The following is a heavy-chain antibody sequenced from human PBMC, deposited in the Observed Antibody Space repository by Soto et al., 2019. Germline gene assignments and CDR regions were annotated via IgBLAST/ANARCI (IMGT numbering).Heavy chain of an antibody. D-gene: IGHD6-13*01. V-gene: IGHV1-2*04. J-gene: IGHJ4*02. CDR1: GYTFTGYY. Sequence: QVHLVQSGAEVKKPGASVKVSCKASGYTFTGYYMHWVRQAPGQGLEWMGWINPNSGGTNYAQKFQGWVTMTRDTSISTAYMVLSRLRSDDTAVYYCAGGWEAAAGLLAYWGRGTLVTVSS. CDR2: INPNSGGT. CDR3: AGGWEAAAGLLAY.